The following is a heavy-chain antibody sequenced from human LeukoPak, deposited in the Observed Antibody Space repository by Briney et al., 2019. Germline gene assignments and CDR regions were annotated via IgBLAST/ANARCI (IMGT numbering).Heavy chain of an antibody. CDR3: ARDGGCSGGSCYDY. CDR2: IYTSGST. V-gene: IGHV4-4*07. Sequence: PSETLSLTCTVSGGSISSYYWSWIRQPAGKGLEWIGRIYTSGSTNYNPSLKSRVTMSVDTTKNQFSLKLSSVTAADTAVYYCARDGGCSGGSCYDYWGQGTLVTVSS. J-gene: IGHJ4*02. CDR1: GGSISSYY. D-gene: IGHD2-15*01.